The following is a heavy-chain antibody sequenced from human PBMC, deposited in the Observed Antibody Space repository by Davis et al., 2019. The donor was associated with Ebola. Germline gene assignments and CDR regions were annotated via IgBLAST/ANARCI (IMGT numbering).Heavy chain of an antibody. Sequence: GESLKISCAVSGVTFRNYVMSWVRQAPGKGLEWVSGISGSGGSTYFADSVQGRFTISRDNSKNTLYLQMNSLRVEDTAVYYCARGGSSRPFDYWGQGTPVTVSS. J-gene: IGHJ4*02. CDR1: GVTFRNYV. CDR3: ARGGSSRPFDY. D-gene: IGHD2-15*01. V-gene: IGHV3-23*01. CDR2: ISGSGGST.